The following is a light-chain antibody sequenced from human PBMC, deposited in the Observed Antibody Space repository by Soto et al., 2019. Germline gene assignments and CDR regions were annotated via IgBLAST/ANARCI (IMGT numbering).Light chain of an antibody. Sequence: EIVLTQSPGTLSLSPGDTATLSCRASQSGGSSYLAWYKQKPGQAPRLVIYDVFNRATGIPDRFSGSGSGTDVTLTISRLEPEDFAVYYCQKYGSSHTFGQGTRLEI. CDR2: DVF. J-gene: IGKJ5*01. CDR1: QSGGSSY. V-gene: IGKV3-20*01. CDR3: QKYGSSHT.